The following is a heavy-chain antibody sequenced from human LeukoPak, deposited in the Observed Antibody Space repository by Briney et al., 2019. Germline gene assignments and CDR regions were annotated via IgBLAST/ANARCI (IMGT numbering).Heavy chain of an antibody. V-gene: IGHV4-34*01. CDR2: INHSGST. CDR3: ARVVWDIVVVPAAIAAFDI. CDR1: GGFFSGYY. J-gene: IGHJ3*02. Sequence: SETLSLTCAVYGGFFSGYYWSWIRQPPGKGLEWIGEINHSGSTNYNPSLKSRVTISVDTSKNQFSLKLSSVTAADTAVYYCARVVWDIVVVPAAIAAFDIWGQGTMVTVSS. D-gene: IGHD2-2*02.